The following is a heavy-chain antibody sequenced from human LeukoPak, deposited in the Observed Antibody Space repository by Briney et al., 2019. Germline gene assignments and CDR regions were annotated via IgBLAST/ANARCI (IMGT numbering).Heavy chain of an antibody. J-gene: IGHJ4*02. CDR1: GFTFSSYS. CDR3: ARDRESIIDY. V-gene: IGHV3-21*01. CDR2: ISSSSSYI. D-gene: IGHD1-26*01. Sequence: PGGSLRLSCAASGFTFSSYSMNWVRQAPGKGLEWVSSISSSSSYIYYADSVKGRFTISRDNAKSSLYLQMNSLRAEDTAVYYCARDRESIIDYWGQGTLVTVSS.